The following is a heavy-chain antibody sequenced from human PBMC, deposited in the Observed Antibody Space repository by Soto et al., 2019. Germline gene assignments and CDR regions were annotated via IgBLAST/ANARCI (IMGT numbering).Heavy chain of an antibody. CDR1: GYTFTSYG. D-gene: IGHD6-19*01. CDR2: ISAYNGNT. V-gene: IGHV1-18*01. Sequence: ASVKVSCKASGYTFTSYGISWVRQAPGQGLEWMGWISAYNGNTNYAQKLQGRVTMTTDTSTSTAYMELRSLRSDDTAVYYCASPVAGTFYYGMDVWGQGTTVTVS. CDR3: ASPVAGTFYYGMDV. J-gene: IGHJ6*02.